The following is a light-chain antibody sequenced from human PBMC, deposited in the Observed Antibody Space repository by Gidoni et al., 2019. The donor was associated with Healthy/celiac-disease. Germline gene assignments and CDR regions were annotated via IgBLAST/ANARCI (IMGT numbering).Light chain of an antibody. V-gene: IGKV1-13*02. CDR3: QQFNSYVFT. CDR1: QGISSA. J-gene: IGKJ3*01. CDR2: DAS. Sequence: AIQLTQSPSSLSASVGDRVTITCRASQGISSALAWYQQKPGKAPKLLIYDASSLESGVPSRFSGSGSGTDCTLTISSLQPEDFATYYCQQFNSYVFTFGPGTKVEIK.